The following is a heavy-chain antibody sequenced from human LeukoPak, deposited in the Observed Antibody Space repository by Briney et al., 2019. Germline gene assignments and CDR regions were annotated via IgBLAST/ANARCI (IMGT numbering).Heavy chain of an antibody. CDR1: GASISSYY. J-gene: IGHJ4*02. V-gene: IGHV4-34*01. CDR2: INHSGST. Sequence: ETLSLTCTVSGASISSYYWSWIRQPPGKGLEWIGEINHSGSTNYNPSLKSRVTISVDTSKNQFSLKLSSVTAADTAVYYCARERSSSGFDYWGQGTLVTVSS. D-gene: IGHD6-6*01. CDR3: ARERSSSGFDY.